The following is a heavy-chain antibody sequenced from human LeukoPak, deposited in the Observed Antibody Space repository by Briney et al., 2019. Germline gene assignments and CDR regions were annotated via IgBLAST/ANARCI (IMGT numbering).Heavy chain of an antibody. CDR1: GGSISSYY. V-gene: IGHV4-59*01. D-gene: IGHD5-18*01. Sequence: SETLSLTCTVSGGSISSYYWSWIRQPPGKGLEWIGYIYYSGSTNYNPSLKSRVTISVDMSKNQFSLKLSSVTAADTAVYYCARTTEGGYTYDYFYYYYMDVWGKGTTVTVSS. CDR3: ARTTEGGYTYDYFYYYYMDV. J-gene: IGHJ6*03. CDR2: IYYSGST.